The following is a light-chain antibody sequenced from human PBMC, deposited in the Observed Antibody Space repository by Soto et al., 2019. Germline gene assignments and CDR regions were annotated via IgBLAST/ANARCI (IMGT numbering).Light chain of an antibody. V-gene: IGLV4-60*02. CDR3: ETWDSNTRV. CDR1: SGHSSYI. Sequence: QSVLTQSSSASASLGSSVKLTCTLRSGHSSYIIAWHQQQAGKAPRYLMKVEGSGSYNKGSGVPDRFSGSSSGADRYLTISNLQFEDEADYYCETWDSNTRVFCGGTKLTVL. CDR2: VEGSGSY. J-gene: IGLJ3*02.